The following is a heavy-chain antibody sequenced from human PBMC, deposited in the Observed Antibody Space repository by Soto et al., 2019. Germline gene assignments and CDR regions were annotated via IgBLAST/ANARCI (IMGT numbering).Heavy chain of an antibody. CDR3: ARENPFWSGYDVFEM. Sequence: PVWSLRLSCAASGFTFSSYEMNWFRQAPGKGLEWVSYISSSGSTIYYADSVKGRFTISRDNAKNSLYLQMNSLRAEDTAVYYCARENPFWSGYDVFEMCGKGTRVTV. CDR2: ISSSGSTI. D-gene: IGHD3-3*01. V-gene: IGHV3-48*03. J-gene: IGHJ3*02. CDR1: GFTFSSYE.